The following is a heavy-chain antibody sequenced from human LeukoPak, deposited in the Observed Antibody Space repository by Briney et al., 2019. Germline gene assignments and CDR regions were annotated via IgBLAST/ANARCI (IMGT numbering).Heavy chain of an antibody. CDR3: AKEGYCYGGSGYYLFEY. J-gene: IGHJ4*02. CDR2: IGDSGDNT. Sequence: GGSLRLSCAASGFTFSNYAMNWIRQAPGKGLEWVSGIGDSGDNTYYADSVKGRFTISRDNSKNTLYLQMASLRAEDTAVYYCAKEGYCYGGSGYYLFEYWGQGTLVTVSS. CDR1: GFTFSNYA. V-gene: IGHV3-23*01. D-gene: IGHD3-22*01.